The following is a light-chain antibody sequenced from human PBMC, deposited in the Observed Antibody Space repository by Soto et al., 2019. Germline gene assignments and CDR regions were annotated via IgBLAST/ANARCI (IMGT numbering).Light chain of an antibody. CDR1: SSEVGGYNY. CDR3: SSYAGSHNLV. V-gene: IGLV2-8*01. J-gene: IGLJ2*01. CDR2: EVS. Sequence: QSALTQPPSASGSPGQSVTISCTGTSSEVGGYNYVSWYQQHPGKAPKLMIYEVSKRPSGVPDRFSGSKSGNTASLTVSGLQAEDEADYYCSSYAGSHNLVFGGGTKLTVL.